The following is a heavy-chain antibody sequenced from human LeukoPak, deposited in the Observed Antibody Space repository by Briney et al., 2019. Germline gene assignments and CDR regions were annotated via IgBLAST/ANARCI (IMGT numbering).Heavy chain of an antibody. CDR3: ARDLQQLVSNAFDI. CDR1: GGTFSSYA. Sequence: ASVKVSCKASGGTFSSYAISWVRQAPGQGLEWMGGIIPIFGTANYAQKLQGRVTITADESTSTAYMELRSLRSEDTAVYYCARDLQQLVSNAFDIWGQGTMVTVSS. CDR2: IIPIFGTA. V-gene: IGHV1-69*13. J-gene: IGHJ3*02. D-gene: IGHD6-13*01.